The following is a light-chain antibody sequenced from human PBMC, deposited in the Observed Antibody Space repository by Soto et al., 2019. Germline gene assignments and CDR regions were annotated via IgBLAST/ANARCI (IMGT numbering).Light chain of an antibody. Sequence: EIVLTHFPSTLSVSQPPRVTLSCRASQSVSNRLAWFQQKPGKAPSLLIYGASTMATGIPARFSGSGSGTEFTLTISNLQSEDFADYHCQQYDKWPQTFGQGTKVDIK. CDR2: GAS. V-gene: IGKV3-15*01. CDR1: QSVSNR. CDR3: QQYDKWPQT. J-gene: IGKJ1*01.